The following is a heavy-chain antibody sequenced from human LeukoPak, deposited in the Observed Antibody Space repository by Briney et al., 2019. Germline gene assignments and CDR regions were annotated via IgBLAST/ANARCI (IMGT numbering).Heavy chain of an antibody. CDR1: RGSISSYY. Sequence: SETLSLTCSVSRGSISSYYWSWIRQPPGKGLEWIGYISYSGNTNYSPSLKSRVTISVDTSKNQFSLKLSSVTAADTAVYYCARMAVWGSYRLDYWGQGTLVTVSS. CDR3: ARMAVWGSYRLDY. V-gene: IGHV4-59*01. D-gene: IGHD3-16*02. CDR2: ISYSGNT. J-gene: IGHJ4*02.